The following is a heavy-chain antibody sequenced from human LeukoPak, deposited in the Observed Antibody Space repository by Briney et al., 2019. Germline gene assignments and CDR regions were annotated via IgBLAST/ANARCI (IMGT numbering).Heavy chain of an antibody. CDR3: AKDQGLYND. V-gene: IGHV3-23*01. J-gene: IGHJ4*02. Sequence: GGTLRLSCAASGFTFSTYGVSWVRQAPGKGLEWVSAISGSGGSTYYADTVKGRFTISRDNSKNTLYLQMNSLRAEDTAVYYCAKDQGLYNDWGQGTLVTVSS. CDR1: GFTFSTYG. D-gene: IGHD1-14*01. CDR2: ISGSGGST.